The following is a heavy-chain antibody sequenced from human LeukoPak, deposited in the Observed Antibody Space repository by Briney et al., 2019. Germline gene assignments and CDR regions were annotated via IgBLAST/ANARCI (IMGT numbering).Heavy chain of an antibody. CDR2: ISWNSGSI. CDR3: AKASYSSGYPVNYFDY. V-gene: IGHV3-9*01. J-gene: IGHJ4*02. D-gene: IGHD3-22*01. CDR1: GFTFDDYA. Sequence: PGGSLRLSCAASGFTFDDYAMHWVRQAPGKGLEWVSGISWNSGSIGYADSVKGRFTISRDNAKNSLYLQMNSLRAEDTALYYCAKASYSSGYPVNYFDYWGQGTLVTVSS.